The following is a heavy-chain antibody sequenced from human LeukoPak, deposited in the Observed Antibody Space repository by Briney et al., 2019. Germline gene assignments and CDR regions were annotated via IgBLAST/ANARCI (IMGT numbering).Heavy chain of an antibody. J-gene: IGHJ4*02. CDR2: IIPIFGTA. D-gene: IGHD1-26*01. CDR3: ARYIVGATTALDY. Sequence: SVTVSCKASGYTFTVYYMHWVRQAPGQGLEWMGGIIPIFGTANYAQKFQGRVTITADESTSTAYMELSSLRSEDTAVYYCARYIVGATTALDYWGQGTLVTVSS. V-gene: IGHV1-69*13. CDR1: GYTFTVYY.